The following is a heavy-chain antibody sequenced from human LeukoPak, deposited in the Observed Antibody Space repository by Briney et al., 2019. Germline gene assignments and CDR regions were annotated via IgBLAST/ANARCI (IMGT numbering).Heavy chain of an antibody. Sequence: PSETLSLTCTVSGDSISNAHYWDWIRQPPGRGLEWIGSIHHSGSTWYNPSLKSRVTISLDTSQTQISLRVTSVTAADTAVYYCARGTDYYVSSGWLDPWGQGTLVTVSS. CDR2: IHHSGST. CDR3: ARGTDYYVSSGWLDP. D-gene: IGHD3-22*01. J-gene: IGHJ5*02. CDR1: GDSISNAHY. V-gene: IGHV4-38-2*02.